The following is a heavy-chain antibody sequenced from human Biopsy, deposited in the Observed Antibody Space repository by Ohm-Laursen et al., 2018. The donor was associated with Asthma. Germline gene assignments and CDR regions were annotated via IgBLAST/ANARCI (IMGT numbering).Heavy chain of an antibody. CDR1: GFSFSSYG. V-gene: IGHV3-30*18. D-gene: IGHD3-3*01. CDR2: VSYDGGVA. CDR3: AKRRGYSDLTDFDH. Sequence: SLRLSCAASGFSFSSYGMHWVRQTPGKGLEWVAVVSYDGGVAHYADSMKGRFTISRDNAKSTLYLQMNRLRTDDTAVYYCAKRRGYSDLTDFDHWGQGTLVTVSS. J-gene: IGHJ4*02.